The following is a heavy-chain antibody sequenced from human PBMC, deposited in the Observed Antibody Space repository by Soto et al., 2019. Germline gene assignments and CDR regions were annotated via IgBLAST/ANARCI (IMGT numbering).Heavy chain of an antibody. CDR2: TSHDGVT. Sequence: SETPSLTWGVSRGSIDNVFWWSWVRQSPGKGLEWIGETSHDGVTNYNPSLEGRVTISIDKSKNQFYLDLNSVTAADTAVYYCARGVLHWGQGTLVTVSS. J-gene: IGHJ4*01. CDR1: RGSIDNVFW. CDR3: ARGVLH. V-gene: IGHV4-4*02.